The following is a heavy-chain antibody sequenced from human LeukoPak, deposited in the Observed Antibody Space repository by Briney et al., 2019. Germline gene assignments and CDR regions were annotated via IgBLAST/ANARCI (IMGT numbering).Heavy chain of an antibody. CDR1: GFTFSSYY. Sequence: PGGPLRLSCAASGFTFSSYYMAWFRQAPGKGLEWVANIKQDGSEKYYVDSVKGRFTISRDNAKNSLFLQLNSLRVEDTAVYYCAGGRGWLVEYWGQGTLVTVSS. D-gene: IGHD6-19*01. CDR2: IKQDGSEK. CDR3: AGGRGWLVEY. V-gene: IGHV3-7*05. J-gene: IGHJ4*02.